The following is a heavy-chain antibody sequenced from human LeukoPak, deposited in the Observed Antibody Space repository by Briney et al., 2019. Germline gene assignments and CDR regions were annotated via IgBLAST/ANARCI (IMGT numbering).Heavy chain of an antibody. V-gene: IGHV4-59*01. J-gene: IGHJ6*03. Sequence: SETLSLTCTVSGGSISSYYWSWIRQPPGKGLEWIGYIYYSGSTNYNPSLKSRVTISVDTSKNQFSLKLSSVTAADTAVYYCARDKRGEYCSGGSCYKDYYYYYMDVWGKGTTVTVSS. CDR3: ARDKRGEYCSGGSCYKDYYYYYMDV. CDR1: GGSISSYY. D-gene: IGHD2-15*01. CDR2: IYYSGST.